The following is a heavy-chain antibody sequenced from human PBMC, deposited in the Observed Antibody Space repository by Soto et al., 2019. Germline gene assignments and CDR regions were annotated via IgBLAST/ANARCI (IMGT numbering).Heavy chain of an antibody. CDR3: AREGGSSTSWSTLRLPKWFDP. V-gene: IGHV1-69*13. CDR1: GDTFTNYA. CDR2: IIPIFGTV. D-gene: IGHD2-2*02. Sequence: SVKVSCKASGDTFTNYAISWVRQAPGQGLEWMGEIIPIFGTVKYAQKFQGRVTITADESTTTAYMELSSLKSEDSAVYYCAREGGSSTSWSTLRLPKWFDPWGQGNLVTVSS. J-gene: IGHJ5*02.